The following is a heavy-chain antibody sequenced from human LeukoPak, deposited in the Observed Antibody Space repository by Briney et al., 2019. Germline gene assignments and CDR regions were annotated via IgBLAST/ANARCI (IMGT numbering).Heavy chain of an antibody. CDR1: GGTFRSYV. Sequence: SVKVSCKASGGTFRSYVISWVRQAPGQGLEWMGGIIPIFGRADYAQKFQGRVMITADESTSTAYMELSSLRSEDTAVYYCALYYYDSSGYYSNYAFHIWGQGTMVTVS. D-gene: IGHD3-22*01. CDR2: IIPIFGRA. J-gene: IGHJ3*02. V-gene: IGHV1-69*13. CDR3: ALYYYDSSGYYSNYAFHI.